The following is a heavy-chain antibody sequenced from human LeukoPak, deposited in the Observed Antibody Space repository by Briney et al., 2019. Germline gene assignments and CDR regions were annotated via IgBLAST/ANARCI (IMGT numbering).Heavy chain of an antibody. J-gene: IGHJ4*02. V-gene: IGHV4-39*07. Sequence: SETLSLTCTVSGDSISSSSYYWGWIRQPPGKGLEWIGNISYSGSTYYNPSLKSRVTISVDTSKNQFSLRLSSVTAADTAVYYCARLAYDYLWGSYRDYYFDYWGQGTLVTVSS. CDR3: ARLAYDYLWGSYRDYYFDY. CDR2: ISYSGST. D-gene: IGHD3-16*02. CDR1: GDSISSSSYY.